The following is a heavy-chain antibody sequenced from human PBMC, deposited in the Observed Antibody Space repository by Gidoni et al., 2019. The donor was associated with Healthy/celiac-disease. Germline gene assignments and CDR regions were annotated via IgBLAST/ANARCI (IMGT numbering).Heavy chain of an antibody. J-gene: IGHJ3*02. D-gene: IGHD2-8*01. CDR3: ERGSNNDAFDI. CDR2: ISGSGGST. V-gene: IGHV3-23*01. Sequence: YAMSWVRQAPGKGREWVSAISGSGGSTYYADSVKGRFTISRDNSKNTLYLQMNSLRAEDTAVYYCERGSNNDAFDIWGQGTMVTVSS. CDR1: YA.